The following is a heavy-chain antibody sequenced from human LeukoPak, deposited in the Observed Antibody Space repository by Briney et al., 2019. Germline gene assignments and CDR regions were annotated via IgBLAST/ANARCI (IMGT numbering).Heavy chain of an antibody. V-gene: IGHV4-4*07. Sequence: SETLSLTCTVSGGSISSYYWSWVRQPAGKGLEWIGRSYTSGSTNYNPSLKSRVTMSVDTSKNQFSLKLSSVTAADTAVYYCARDPPYGDYWYFDLWGRGTLVTVSS. CDR2: SYTSGST. CDR1: GGSISSYY. D-gene: IGHD4-17*01. CDR3: ARDPPYGDYWYFDL. J-gene: IGHJ2*01.